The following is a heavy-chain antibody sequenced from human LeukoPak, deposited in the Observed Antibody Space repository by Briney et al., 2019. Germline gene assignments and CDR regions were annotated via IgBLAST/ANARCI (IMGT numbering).Heavy chain of an antibody. D-gene: IGHD6-19*01. CDR3: ARGAITGYSSGWYY. Sequence: PGGSLRLSCAASGFTVSSNYMSWVRQAPGKGLEWVSVIYSGGSTYYADSVKGRFTISRDNSKNTLYLQMNSLRAEDTAVYYYARGAITGYSSGWYYWGQGTLVTVSS. CDR1: GFTVSSNY. J-gene: IGHJ4*02. CDR2: IYSGGST. V-gene: IGHV3-53*01.